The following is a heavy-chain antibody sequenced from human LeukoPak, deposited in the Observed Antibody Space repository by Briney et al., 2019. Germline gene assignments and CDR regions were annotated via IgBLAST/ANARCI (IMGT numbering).Heavy chain of an antibody. J-gene: IGHJ4*02. V-gene: IGHV3-30*18. CDR2: ISYDGSNK. Sequence: GSLRLSCAASGFTFSSYGMHWVRQAPGKGLEWVAVISYDGSNKYYADSVKGRFTISRDNSKNTLYLQMNSLRAEDTAVYYCAKDNIAAASGFDYWGQGTLVTVSS. D-gene: IGHD6-13*01. CDR1: GFTFSSYG. CDR3: AKDNIAAASGFDY.